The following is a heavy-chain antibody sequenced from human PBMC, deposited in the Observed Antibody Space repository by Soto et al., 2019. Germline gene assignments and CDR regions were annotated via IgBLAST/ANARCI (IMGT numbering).Heavy chain of an antibody. CDR3: ATTRYCSSTSCYEEGFDRDFDY. Sequence: GGSLRLSCAASGFTFSSYWMHWVRQAPGKGLVWVSRINSDGSSTSYADSVKGRFTISRDNAKNTLYLQMNSLRAEDTAVYYCATTRYCSSTSCYEEGFDRDFDYWGQGTLVTVSS. V-gene: IGHV3-74*01. CDR2: INSDGSST. J-gene: IGHJ4*02. D-gene: IGHD2-2*01. CDR1: GFTFSSYW.